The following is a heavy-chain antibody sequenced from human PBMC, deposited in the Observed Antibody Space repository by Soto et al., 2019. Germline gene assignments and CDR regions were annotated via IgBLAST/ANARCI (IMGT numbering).Heavy chain of an antibody. CDR1: GFTVSSKY. CDR3: ARGAGTGWFGAY. D-gene: IGHD6-19*01. V-gene: IGHV3-53*01. CDR2: IYSGGST. Sequence: GGSLRLSCAASGFTVSSKYMSWVHQAPGKGLEWVSVIYSGGSTYYADSVKGRFTISRDNSKNTLYLQMNSLRAEDTAVYYCARGAGTGWFGAYWGQGTLVTVSS. J-gene: IGHJ4*02.